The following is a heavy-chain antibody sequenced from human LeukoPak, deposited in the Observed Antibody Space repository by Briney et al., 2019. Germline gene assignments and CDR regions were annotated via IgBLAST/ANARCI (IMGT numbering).Heavy chain of an antibody. V-gene: IGHV1-69*13. Sequence: SVKVSCKASGGTFSSYAISWVRQAPGQGLEWMGGIIPIFGTANYAQKFQGRVTITADESTSTAYMELSSLRSEDTAVYYCARDRPLITIFGVVHNYGMDVWGQGTTVTVSS. D-gene: IGHD3-3*01. CDR2: IIPIFGTA. J-gene: IGHJ6*02. CDR1: GGTFSSYA. CDR3: ARDRPLITIFGVVHNYGMDV.